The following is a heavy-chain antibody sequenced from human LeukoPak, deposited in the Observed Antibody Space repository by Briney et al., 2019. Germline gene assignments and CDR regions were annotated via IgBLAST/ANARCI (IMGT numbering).Heavy chain of an antibody. J-gene: IGHJ4*02. D-gene: IGHD2-15*01. Sequence: GGSLRLSCAVSGFTFRTYAMSWVRQAPGEGLEWVSGVSGSGTSTYYADSVKGRFTISRDNSKNTLYPQMNSLRAEDTAVYYCAKEPRDCTGGTCPTGGGYYFDYWGQGTLVTVSS. CDR2: VSGSGTST. CDR1: GFTFRTYA. CDR3: AKEPRDCTGGTCPTGGGYYFDY. V-gene: IGHV3-23*01.